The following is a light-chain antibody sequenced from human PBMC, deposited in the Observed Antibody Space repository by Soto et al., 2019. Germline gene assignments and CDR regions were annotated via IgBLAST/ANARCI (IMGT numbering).Light chain of an antibody. J-gene: IGKJ4*01. CDR3: QQYNNWPLT. Sequence: IVMTQSPATRSVSPGERATLSCRASQSFGNNLAWYQEKPGQAPRLLIYGASTRATGIPARFSGSGSGTEFTLTVSSLQSEDFAVYSCQQYNNWPLTFGGGTKVDIK. V-gene: IGKV3D-15*01. CDR1: QSFGNN. CDR2: GAS.